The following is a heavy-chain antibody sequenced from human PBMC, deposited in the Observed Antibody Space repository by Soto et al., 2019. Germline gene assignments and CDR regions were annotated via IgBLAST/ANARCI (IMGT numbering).Heavy chain of an antibody. V-gene: IGHV1-3*01. CDR1: GYTFTSYA. J-gene: IGHJ6*02. CDR3: ASRSSSCQPFTLYYYYGMDV. CDR2: INAGNGNT. Sequence: ASVKVSCKASGYTFTSYAMHWVRQAPGQRLEWMGWINAGNGNTKYSQKFQGRVTITRDTSASTAYMELSSLRSEDTAVYYCASRSSSCQPFTLYYYYGMDVWGQGTTVTVSS. D-gene: IGHD6-13*01.